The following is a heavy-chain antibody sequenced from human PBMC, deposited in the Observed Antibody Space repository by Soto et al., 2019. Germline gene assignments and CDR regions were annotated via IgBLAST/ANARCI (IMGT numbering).Heavy chain of an antibody. CDR3: ARIDLGIAAAGPDY. J-gene: IGHJ4*02. D-gene: IGHD6-13*01. Sequence: HPGGSLRLSCAASGFTFSIYWMHWVRQAPGKGLVWVSRINSDGSSTSYADSVKGRFTISRDNAKNTLYLQMNSLRAEDTAVYYCARIDLGIAAAGPDYWGQGTLVTVSS. V-gene: IGHV3-74*01. CDR2: INSDGSST. CDR1: GFTFSIYW.